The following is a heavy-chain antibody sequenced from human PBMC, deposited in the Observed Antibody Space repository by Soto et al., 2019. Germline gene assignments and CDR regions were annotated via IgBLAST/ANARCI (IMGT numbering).Heavy chain of an antibody. D-gene: IGHD3-22*01. V-gene: IGHV1-2*02. CDR1: GYTFTDYY. CDR2: IDTKTGGA. CDR3: ARDWYHSPSGDYYLQY. Sequence: ASVKVSCKTSGYTFTDYYIHWVRQAPGHGLEWMGWIDTKTGGANFPQVFQGRVTMTRNTSISTAYMDLRRLRPDDTAVYYCARDWYHSPSGDYYLQYWGRGTLVTVSS. J-gene: IGHJ4*02.